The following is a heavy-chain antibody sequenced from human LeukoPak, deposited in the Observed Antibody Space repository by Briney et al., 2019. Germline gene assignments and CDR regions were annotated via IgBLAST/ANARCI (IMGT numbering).Heavy chain of an antibody. CDR3: ARCPYYYDSSGQTFDAFDI. Sequence: SETLSLTCTVSGGSISSHYWSWIRQPPGKGLGWIGYIYYSGSTNYNPSLKSRVTISVDTSKTQFSLKLSSVTAADTAVYYCARCPYYYDSSGQTFDAFDIWGQGTMVTVSS. D-gene: IGHD3-22*01. J-gene: IGHJ3*02. CDR2: IYYSGST. CDR1: GGSISSHY. V-gene: IGHV4-59*11.